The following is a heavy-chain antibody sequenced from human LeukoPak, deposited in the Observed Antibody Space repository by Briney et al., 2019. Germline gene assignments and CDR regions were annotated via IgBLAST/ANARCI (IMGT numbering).Heavy chain of an antibody. CDR2: ISGSGGST. Sequence: GGSLRLSCAASGFTFSSNAMSWVRQAPGKGLEWVSDISGSGGSTYYADPVKGRFTISRDNSKNTLYLQMNRLRAEDAAVYYCAVPTTTETTDYFDYWGQGTLVTVSS. CDR1: GFTFSSNA. CDR3: AVPTTTETTDYFDY. J-gene: IGHJ4*02. D-gene: IGHD4-17*01. V-gene: IGHV3-23*01.